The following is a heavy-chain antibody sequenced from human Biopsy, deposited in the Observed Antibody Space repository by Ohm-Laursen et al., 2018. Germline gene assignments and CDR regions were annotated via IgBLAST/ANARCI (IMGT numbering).Heavy chain of an antibody. CDR2: FYHSGST. Sequence: TLSLTCAVSGYSISSGYNWGWIRQPPGKGLEWIGSFYHSGSTSNNPSLKSRITISVDTSKNQISLKLGSVTVADTAVFYCARRGSGGRSFDYWGQGSLVTVSS. CDR1: GYSISSGYN. D-gene: IGHD2-15*01. V-gene: IGHV4-38-2*01. J-gene: IGHJ4*02. CDR3: ARRGSGGRSFDY.